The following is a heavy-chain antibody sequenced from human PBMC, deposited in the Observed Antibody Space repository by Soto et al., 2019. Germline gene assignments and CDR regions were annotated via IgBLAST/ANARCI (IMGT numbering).Heavy chain of an antibody. J-gene: IGHJ4*02. CDR3: ARFYDFWSGYYYFDY. CDR1: GGSFSGYY. Sequence: PSGTLSLTCAVYGGSFSGYYWSWIRQPPGKGLEWIGEINHSGSTNYNPSLKSRVTISVDTSKNQFSLKLSSVTAADTAVYYCARFYDFWSGYYYFDYWGQGTLVTVSS. CDR2: INHSGST. D-gene: IGHD3-3*01. V-gene: IGHV4-34*01.